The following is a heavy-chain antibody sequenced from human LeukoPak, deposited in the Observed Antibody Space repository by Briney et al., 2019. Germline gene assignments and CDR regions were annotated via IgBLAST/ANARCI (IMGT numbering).Heavy chain of an antibody. V-gene: IGHV3-66*01. CDR2: IYSGGST. J-gene: IGHJ5*02. Sequence: TGGSLRLSCAASGFTVSSNYMSWVRQAPGKGLEWVSVIYSGGSTYYADSVKGRFTIARDNSKNTLYLQMNSLRAEDTAVYYCARVSYRKSYRWFDPWGQGTQVTVSS. CDR3: ARVSYRKSYRWFDP. D-gene: IGHD3-10*01. CDR1: GFTVSSNY.